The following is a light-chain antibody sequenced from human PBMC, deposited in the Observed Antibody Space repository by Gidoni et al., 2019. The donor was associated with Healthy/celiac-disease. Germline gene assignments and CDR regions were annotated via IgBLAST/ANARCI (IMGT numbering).Light chain of an antibody. CDR3: QQYGSSLPMYT. CDR1: QSVSSSY. V-gene: IGKV3-20*01. CDR2: GAS. Sequence: EIVLTLSPGTLSLSPGERATLSCRASQSVSSSYLAWYQQKPGQAPRLLIYGASSRATGIPDRFSGSGSGTDFTLTISRLEPEDFAVYYCQQYGSSLPMYTFGQGTKLEIK. J-gene: IGKJ2*01.